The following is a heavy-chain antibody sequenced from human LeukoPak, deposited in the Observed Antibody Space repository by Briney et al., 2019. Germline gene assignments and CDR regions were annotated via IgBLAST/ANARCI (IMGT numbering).Heavy chain of an antibody. CDR1: GFTFSSYA. D-gene: IGHD2-2*01. Sequence: GRSLRLSCAASGFTFSSYAMHWVRQAPGKGLEWAAVISYDGSNKYYADSVKGRFTISRDNSKNTLYLQMNSLRAEDTAVYYCAKGVDQLLGYFQHWGQGTLVTVSS. CDR3: AKGVDQLLGYFQH. CDR2: ISYDGSNK. V-gene: IGHV3-30-3*01. J-gene: IGHJ1*01.